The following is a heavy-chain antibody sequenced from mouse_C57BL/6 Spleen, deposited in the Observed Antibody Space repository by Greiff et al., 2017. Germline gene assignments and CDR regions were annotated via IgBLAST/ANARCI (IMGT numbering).Heavy chain of an antibody. CDR1: GYAFSSSW. V-gene: IGHV1-82*01. J-gene: IGHJ2*01. CDR3: ARSSTTVVRNYFDY. D-gene: IGHD1-1*01. CDR2: IYPGDGDT. Sequence: VQLQESGPELVKPGASVKISCKASGYAFSSSWMNWVKQRPGKGLEWIGRIYPGDGDTNYNGKFKGKATLTADKSSSTAYMQLSSLTSEDSAVYFCARSSTTVVRNYFDYWGQGTTLTVSS.